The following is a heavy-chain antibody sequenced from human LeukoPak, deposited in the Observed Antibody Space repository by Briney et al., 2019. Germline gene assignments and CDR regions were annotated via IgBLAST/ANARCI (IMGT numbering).Heavy chain of an antibody. CDR1: GGSFSGYY. Sequence: AETLSLTCAVYGGSFSGYYWSWIRQPPGKGLEWIGEINHSGSTNYNPSLKSRVTISVATSKNQFSLKLSSVTAADTAVYYCAETVVDGSGSYDVWGQGTLVTVSS. V-gene: IGHV4-34*01. CDR2: INHSGST. J-gene: IGHJ4*02. CDR3: AETVVDGSGSYDV. D-gene: IGHD3-10*01.